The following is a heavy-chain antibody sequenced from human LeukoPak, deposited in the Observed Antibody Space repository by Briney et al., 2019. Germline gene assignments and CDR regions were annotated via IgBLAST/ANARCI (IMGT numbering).Heavy chain of an antibody. J-gene: IGHJ5*02. D-gene: IGHD3-10*01. CDR1: GFTFSSNW. V-gene: IGHV3-7*01. Sequence: RPGGSLRLSCPASGFTFSSNWMTWVRQAPGKGLEWVATIKPDGSEKYYVDSVKGRFTISRDNAKNSLYVQMNSLRVEDTAVYYCTRDSGWKFDPWGQGTLVTVSS. CDR3: TRDSGWKFDP. CDR2: IKPDGSEK.